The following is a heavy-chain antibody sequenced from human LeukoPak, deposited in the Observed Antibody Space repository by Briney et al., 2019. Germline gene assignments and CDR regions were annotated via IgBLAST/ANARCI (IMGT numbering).Heavy chain of an antibody. Sequence: GSLRLSCAASGFTFSSYSMNWVRQPPGKGLEWIGEINHSGSTNYNPSLKSRVTVSVDTSKNQFSLKLSSVTAADTAVYYCARLRYCGGDCSWGQGTLVTVSS. D-gene: IGHD2-21*02. J-gene: IGHJ5*02. CDR2: INHSGST. CDR1: GFTFSSYS. CDR3: ARLRYCGGDCS. V-gene: IGHV4-34*01.